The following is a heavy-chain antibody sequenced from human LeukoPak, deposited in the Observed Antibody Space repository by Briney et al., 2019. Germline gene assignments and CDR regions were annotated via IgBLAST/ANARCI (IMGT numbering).Heavy chain of an antibody. CDR2: IRSSGSTI. Sequence: GGPLRLSCAASGFTFSDYYMSWIRQAPGKGLEWVSYIRSSGSTIFYADPVKGRFTIPRDNAKNALYLQMNSLRAEDTAVYYCARGLIAAAGTGGHSFDYWGQGTLVTVSS. CDR3: ARGLIAAAGTGGHSFDY. CDR1: GFTFSDYY. D-gene: IGHD6-13*01. V-gene: IGHV3-11*01. J-gene: IGHJ4*02.